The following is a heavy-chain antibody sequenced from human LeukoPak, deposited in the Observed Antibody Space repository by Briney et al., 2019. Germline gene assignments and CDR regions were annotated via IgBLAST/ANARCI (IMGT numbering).Heavy chain of an antibody. J-gene: IGHJ4*02. CDR1: GFTFSNYA. CDR3: ARVHCSTTNCYENYFDY. V-gene: IGHV3-33*01. D-gene: IGHD2-2*01. Sequence: GGSLRLSCAASGFTFSNYAIHWVRQSPVKGLEWAAVIWNDGSNRYNVDSVKGRFTISRDNSKNTVYLHINSLTADDTAVYYCARVHCSTTNCYENYFDYWGQGTLVTVSS. CDR2: IWNDGSNR.